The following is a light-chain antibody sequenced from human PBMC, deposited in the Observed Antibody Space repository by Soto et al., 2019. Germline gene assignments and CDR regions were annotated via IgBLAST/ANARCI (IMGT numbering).Light chain of an antibody. CDR3: QQYGSSVQ. J-gene: IGKJ4*02. V-gene: IGKV3-20*01. Sequence: EIVLTQSPDTLSLSPGERATLACRASQSVTSKYLAWYQQKPGQAPRLLIHGASNRATGIPDRFSGSGSGTDFTLTISRLEPEDFALYYCQQYGSSVQFGGGTKVEIK. CDR2: GAS. CDR1: QSVTSKY.